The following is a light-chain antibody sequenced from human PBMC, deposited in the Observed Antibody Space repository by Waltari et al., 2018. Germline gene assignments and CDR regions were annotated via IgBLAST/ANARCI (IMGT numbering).Light chain of an antibody. CDR2: YDN. CDR1: NLESKS. CDR3: QVWDANTDPGV. Sequence: SYVLTQPPSVSVAPGETARITCGGNNLESKSVHWYRQRPGQAPVVVIAYDNDRAAGLPERFSGSNSGNTATLTISRVEAGDEADYYCQVWDANTDPGVFGTGTEVTVL. V-gene: IGLV3-21*01. J-gene: IGLJ1*01.